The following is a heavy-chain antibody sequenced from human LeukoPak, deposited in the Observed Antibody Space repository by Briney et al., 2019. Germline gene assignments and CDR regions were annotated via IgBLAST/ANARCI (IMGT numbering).Heavy chain of an antibody. J-gene: IGHJ4*02. CDR2: ITGSGGST. V-gene: IGHV3-23*01. Sequence: PGGSLRLSCAASGFTFSSDWMSWVRQAPGRGLEWVSAITGSGGSTYYADSVKGRFTISRDNSKNTLYLQMNSLRAEDTAVYYCAKSNWNPFDYWGQGTLVTVSS. CDR3: AKSNWNPFDY. CDR1: GFTFSSDW. D-gene: IGHD1-1*01.